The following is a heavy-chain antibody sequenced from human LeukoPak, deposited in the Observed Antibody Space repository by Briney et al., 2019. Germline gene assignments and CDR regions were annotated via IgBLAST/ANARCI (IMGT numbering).Heavy chain of an antibody. CDR1: GYPFTGYY. V-gene: IGHV1-2*02. Sequence: ASVKLSFQASGYPFTGYYMHWVRPAPGQGPEWMGWINPNSGGTNYAQKFQGRVTMTRDTSISTAYMELSRLRSDDTAVYYCARYYYGSGSYDNAFDIWGQGTMVTVSS. D-gene: IGHD3-10*01. J-gene: IGHJ3*02. CDR3: ARYYYGSGSYDNAFDI. CDR2: INPNSGGT.